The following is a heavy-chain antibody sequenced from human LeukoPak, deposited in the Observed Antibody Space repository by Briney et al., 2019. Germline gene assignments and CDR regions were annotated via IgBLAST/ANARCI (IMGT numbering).Heavy chain of an antibody. CDR3: ARGGASTYYYDSSGYYY. Sequence: ASVKVSCKASGYTFTSYDINWVRQATGQGLEWMGWMNPNSGNTGYAQKFQGRVTMTRNTSISTAYMELSSLRSEDTAVHYCARGGASTYYYDSSGYYYWGQGTLVTVSS. J-gene: IGHJ4*02. V-gene: IGHV1-8*01. D-gene: IGHD3-22*01. CDR2: MNPNSGNT. CDR1: GYTFTSYD.